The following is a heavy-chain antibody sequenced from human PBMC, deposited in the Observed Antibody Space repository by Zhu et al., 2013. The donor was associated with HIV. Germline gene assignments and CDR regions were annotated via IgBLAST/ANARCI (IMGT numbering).Heavy chain of an antibody. D-gene: IGHD6-13*01. CDR3: ARVGSSSWYTHDAFDI. J-gene: IGHJ3*02. CDR1: GFTFRFHG. Sequence: EVQLVESGGGFVQPGGSLRLSCAASGFTFRFHGMNWVRQVPEKGLEWVSFIGATGAIEHYADSVKGRFAISRDNAKNSLYLQMNSLRAEDTAVYYCARVGSSSWYTHDAFDIWGQGTMVTVSS. CDR2: IGATGAIE. V-gene: IGHV3-48*03.